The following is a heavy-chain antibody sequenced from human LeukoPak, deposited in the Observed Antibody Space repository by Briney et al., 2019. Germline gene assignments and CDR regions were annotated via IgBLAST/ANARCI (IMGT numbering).Heavy chain of an antibody. V-gene: IGHV4-59*01. CDR3: ARSAEWLRNAFDI. J-gene: IGHJ3*02. D-gene: IGHD5-12*01. Sequence: PSETLSLTCTVSGASTSHFYWNWIRQPPGRGLEWIGYMHNGGSSKHNPSLKSRVTISIDTSKNQFSLQLTSVTAADTAIYYCARSAEWLRNAFDIWGQGTMVSVSS. CDR2: MHNGGSS. CDR1: GASTSHFY.